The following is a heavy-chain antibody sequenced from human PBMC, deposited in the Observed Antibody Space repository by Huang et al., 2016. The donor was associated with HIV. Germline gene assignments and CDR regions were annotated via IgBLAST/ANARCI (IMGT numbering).Heavy chain of an antibody. Sequence: EVQLVESGGGLAQPGGSLTLSCAASGFTLSAYSMNWVRQTPGKGLEWVSYINNNGIKIFDAESVKGRFTISRDNAKNSLYLQMNSLRDDDTAVFYCATSYGYFPHWGQGTLVTVSS. V-gene: IGHV3-48*02. D-gene: IGHD5-18*01. J-gene: IGHJ1*01. CDR1: GFTLSAYS. CDR2: INNNGIKI. CDR3: ATSYGYFPH.